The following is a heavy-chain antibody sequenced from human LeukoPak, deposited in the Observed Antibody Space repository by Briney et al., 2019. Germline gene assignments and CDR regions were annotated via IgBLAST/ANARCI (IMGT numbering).Heavy chain of an antibody. CDR1: GYTFTGYY. D-gene: IGHD3-22*01. V-gene: IGHV1-2*06. Sequence: ASVKVSCKASGYTFTGYYMHWVRQAPGQGLEWMGRINPNSGGANYAQKFQGRVTMTRDTSINTAYMDLSTLRSDDTAVYYCARVTIQYYDSSGYHWAFDIWGQGTTVTVSS. CDR3: ARVTIQYYDSSGYHWAFDI. J-gene: IGHJ3*02. CDR2: INPNSGGA.